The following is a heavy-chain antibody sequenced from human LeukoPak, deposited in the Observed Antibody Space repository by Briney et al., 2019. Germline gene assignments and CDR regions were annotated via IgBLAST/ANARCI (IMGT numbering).Heavy chain of an antibody. CDR3: ARGPGGYYGSGSYFMWHWFDP. CDR1: GGSISSGGYS. D-gene: IGHD3-10*01. V-gene: IGHV4-30-2*01. Sequence: SETLSLTCAVSGGSISSGGYSWSWIRQPPGKGLEWIGYIYHSGSTYYNPSLKSRVTISVDRSKNQFSLKLSSVTAADTAVYYCARGPGGYYGSGSYFMWHWFDPWGQGTLVTVSS. CDR2: IYHSGST. J-gene: IGHJ5*02.